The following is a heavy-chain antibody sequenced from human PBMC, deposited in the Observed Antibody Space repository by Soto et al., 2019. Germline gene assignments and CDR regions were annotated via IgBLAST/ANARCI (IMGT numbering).Heavy chain of an antibody. V-gene: IGHV1-46*01. CDR1: GYTFAMHY. Sequence: QVQLVQSGAEVKKPGASVKISCKTSGYTFAMHYIHWVRQVPGQGLEWMGMINPSDGSTSYVQKFQGRVTMTRDTSATTVFLNMSRLTSHDTAVFYWAREDGGGGRRHDFWGQGTLVTVSS. J-gene: IGHJ4*02. CDR2: INPSDGST. CDR3: AREDGGGGRRHDF. D-gene: IGHD2-15*01.